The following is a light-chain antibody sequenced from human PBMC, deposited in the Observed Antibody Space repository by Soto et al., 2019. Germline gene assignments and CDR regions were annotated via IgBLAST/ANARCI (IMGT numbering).Light chain of an antibody. CDR3: QQYNNWPRT. CDR2: GAS. V-gene: IGKV3-15*01. J-gene: IGKJ1*01. CDR1: QGVNSN. Sequence: EIVMTQSPATLSVSPGERGTLSCRASQGVNSNLAWYQQKPGQAPRLLIYGASTRATGIPARFSGSGSGTEFTLTISSLQSEDLAIYYCQQYNNWPRTFGQGTKVEVK.